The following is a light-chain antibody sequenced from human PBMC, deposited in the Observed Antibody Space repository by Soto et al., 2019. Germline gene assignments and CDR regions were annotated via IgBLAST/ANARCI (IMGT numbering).Light chain of an antibody. CDR2: GAS. CDR3: QQYGISPLT. CDR1: QSVSSNY. Sequence: EIVLTQSPGTLSLSPGERATLSCRASQSVSSNYLAWYQQKPGQAPRLRIYGASSRATGIPDRFSGSGSGTDFTLTISSLEAEDFAVYHCQQYGISPLTFGGGTKVEIK. V-gene: IGKV3-20*01. J-gene: IGKJ4*01.